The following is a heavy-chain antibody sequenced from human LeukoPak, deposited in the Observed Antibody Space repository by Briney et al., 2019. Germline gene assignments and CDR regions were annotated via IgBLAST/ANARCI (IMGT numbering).Heavy chain of an antibody. Sequence: ASVKVSCKASGYTFTCYYMHWVRQAPGQGLEWMGWINPNSGGTNYAQKFQGRVTMTRDTSISTAYMELSRLRSDDTAVYYCARSGSYYGIFDYWGQGTLATVSS. CDR3: ARSGSYYGIFDY. D-gene: IGHD1-26*01. V-gene: IGHV1-2*02. J-gene: IGHJ4*02. CDR2: INPNSGGT. CDR1: GYTFTCYY.